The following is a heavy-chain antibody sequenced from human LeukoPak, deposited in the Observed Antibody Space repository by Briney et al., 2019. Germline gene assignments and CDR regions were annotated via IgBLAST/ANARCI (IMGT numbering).Heavy chain of an antibody. CDR3: ARDPYGDYGNY. Sequence: SETLSLTCAVSGYSISSGYYWGWLRQPPGKGLEWIGSIYHSGSTYYNPSLKSRVTISVDTSKNQFSLKLSSVTAADTAVYYCARDPYGDYGNYWGQGTLVTVSA. CDR1: GYSISSGYY. V-gene: IGHV4-38-2*02. D-gene: IGHD4-17*01. J-gene: IGHJ4*02. CDR2: IYHSGST.